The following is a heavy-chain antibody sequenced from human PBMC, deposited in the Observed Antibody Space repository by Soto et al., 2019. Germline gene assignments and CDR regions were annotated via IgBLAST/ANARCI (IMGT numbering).Heavy chain of an antibody. CDR2: AYYRSKWYI. Sequence: PSQTLLLTCVISWDSVSSNSAACNWIRPSPSRGLEWLGRAYYRSKWYIDYAPSVTSRITINPDTSENQLSLQLNSVTPEDTAMYYCARARHSVPGTLGYFAHWGQGSQVTVSS. V-gene: IGHV6-1*01. CDR3: ARARHSVPGTLGYFAH. CDR1: WDSVSSNSAA. J-gene: IGHJ4*02. D-gene: IGHD6-19*01.